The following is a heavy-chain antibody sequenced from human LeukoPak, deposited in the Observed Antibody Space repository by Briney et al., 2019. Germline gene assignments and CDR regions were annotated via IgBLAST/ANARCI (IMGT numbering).Heavy chain of an antibody. CDR1: GFTFSNYA. D-gene: IGHD2-15*01. V-gene: IGHV3-30*04. CDR2: ISYDESNK. Sequence: GGSLRLSCAASGFTFSNYAMHWVRQAPGKGLEWVAIISYDESNKYYADSVKGRFTISKDNSKNTLFLQMNSPRVEDTAVYYCARDSSIGYCSGDSCPLFDYWGQGTLVTVSS. J-gene: IGHJ4*02. CDR3: ARDSSIGYCSGDSCPLFDY.